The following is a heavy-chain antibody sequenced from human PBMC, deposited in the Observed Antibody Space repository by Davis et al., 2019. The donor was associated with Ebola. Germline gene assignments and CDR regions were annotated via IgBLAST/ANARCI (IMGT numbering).Heavy chain of an antibody. CDR1: GYTFTSYG. J-gene: IGHJ4*02. CDR3: ARDQRVQPLDY. Sequence: ASVKVSCKASGYTFTSYGISWVRQAPGQGLEWMGWISAYNGNTNYAQKLQGRVTMTTDTSTSTAYMGRMHSLRSDDTAVYYCARDQRVQPLDYWGQGTLVTVSS. CDR2: ISAYNGNT. V-gene: IGHV1-18*01. D-gene: IGHD6-13*01.